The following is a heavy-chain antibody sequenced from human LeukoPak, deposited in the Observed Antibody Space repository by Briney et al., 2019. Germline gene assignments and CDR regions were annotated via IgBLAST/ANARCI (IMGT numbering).Heavy chain of an antibody. V-gene: IGHV1-2*02. J-gene: IGHJ4*02. CDR2: INANSGGT. Sequence: ASVKVSCKASGYTFTAYHMHWVRQAPGQGIEWMGWINANSGGTNYAQHFQGRVTMTRDTSISTAYMELRRLRSDDTSVYDCAKGNDSVRSSYRGSLDYWGQGTPVTVSS. CDR1: GYTFTAYH. D-gene: IGHD3-16*01. CDR3: AKGNDSVRSSYRGSLDY.